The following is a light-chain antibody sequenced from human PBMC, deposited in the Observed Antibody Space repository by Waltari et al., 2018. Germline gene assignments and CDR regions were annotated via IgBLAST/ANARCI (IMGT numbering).Light chain of an antibody. V-gene: IGLV2-23*02. CDR1: SSDFGSYYL. Sequence: QSALTQPASVSGSPGQSITISCTGTSSDFGSYYLVSWYQHHPGKAPKLMIYDVTKRPSGISNRFSGSKSGNTASLTISGLQTEDEADYYCCSYAGSSTVVFGGGTKLTVL. CDR3: CSYAGSSTVV. J-gene: IGLJ2*01. CDR2: DVT.